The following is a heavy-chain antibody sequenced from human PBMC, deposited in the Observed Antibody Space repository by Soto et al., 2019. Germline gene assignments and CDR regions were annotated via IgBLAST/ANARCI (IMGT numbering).Heavy chain of an antibody. CDR2: IGGGVGSR. CDR3: ANSGQRSGWYTGPGY. Sequence: QPGGSLRLSSATSVFNFSRYAMSSVRQAPGKGLDWVSSIGGGVGSRYYADSVKGRFTIYRDNSKNTLYLQMNSLRAEDTAVYYCANSGQRSGWYTGPGYWGQGT. CDR1: VFNFSRYA. J-gene: IGHJ4*02. D-gene: IGHD6-19*01. V-gene: IGHV3-23*01.